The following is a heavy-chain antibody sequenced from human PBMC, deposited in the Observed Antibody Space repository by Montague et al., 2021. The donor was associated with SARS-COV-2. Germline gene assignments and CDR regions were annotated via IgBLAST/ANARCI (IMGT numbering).Heavy chain of an antibody. CDR2: TYYSGVA. CDR1: GDSMRSSY. J-gene: IGHJ5*02. D-gene: IGHD3-16*02. Sequence: SETLSLTCTVSGDSMRSSYWNWIRQPPGKGLEYIGYTYYSGVANYNPSLRSRVTISLGTSKNQFSLNLRSVTAADTAVYYCARSVVGGTYRHTRWFDPWGQGTLVTVFS. CDR3: ARSVVGGTYRHTRWFDP. V-gene: IGHV4-59*13.